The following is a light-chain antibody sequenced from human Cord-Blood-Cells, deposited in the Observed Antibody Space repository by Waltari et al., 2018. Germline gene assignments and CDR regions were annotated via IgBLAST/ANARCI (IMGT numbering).Light chain of an antibody. J-gene: IGLJ1*01. Sequence: QSVLTQPPSVSGAPGQRVTISCTGSSPNLGAGYEVQWYQQLPGTAPKLLIYGNSNRPSXVPDRFSGSKSGTSAXXAITGLXAEDEANYYCQSYDSSLSGYVFGTGTKVTVL. CDR3: QSYDSSLSGYV. V-gene: IGLV1-40*01. CDR2: GNS. CDR1: SPNLGAGYE.